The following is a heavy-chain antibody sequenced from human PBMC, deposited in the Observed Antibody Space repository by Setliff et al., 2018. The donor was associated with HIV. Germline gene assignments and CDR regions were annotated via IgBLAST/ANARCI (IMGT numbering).Heavy chain of an antibody. V-gene: IGHV4-34*01. CDR1: GGSFSGYY. CDR3: ARGASKELDY. J-gene: IGHJ4*02. D-gene: IGHD1-1*01. Sequence: PSETLSLTCAVYGGSFSGYYWTWNRQPPGKGLEWIGEINHSGSTSYNPSLMSRVTISADTSKDQFSLKLRSVTAADTAVYYCARGASKELDYSRPGTLVTVSS. CDR2: INHSGST.